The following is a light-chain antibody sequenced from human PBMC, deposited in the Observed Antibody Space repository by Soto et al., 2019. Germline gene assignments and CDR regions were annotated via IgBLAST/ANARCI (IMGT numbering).Light chain of an antibody. V-gene: IGKV1-33*01. J-gene: IGKJ5*01. CDR1: QNIANY. CDR2: DAS. Sequence: DIQLTQSPSSLSASVGDRVTITCQASQNIANYLNWYQQKPGKAPKLLIYDASTLETGVPSRFSGSVSGTDFTFTISSLQPGDIATYYCQQYYSLPITFGQGTRLEMK. CDR3: QQYYSLPIT.